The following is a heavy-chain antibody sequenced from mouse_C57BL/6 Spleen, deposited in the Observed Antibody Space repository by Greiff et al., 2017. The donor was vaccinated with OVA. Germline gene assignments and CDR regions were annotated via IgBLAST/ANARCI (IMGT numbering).Heavy chain of an antibody. Sequence: VKLQESGAELVRPGASVTLSCKASGYTFTDYEMHWVKQTPVHGLEWIGAIDPETGGTAYNQKFKGKAILTADKSSSTAYMELRSLTSEDSAVYYCTRGLYFEGWGTGTTVTDSS. V-gene: IGHV1-15*01. CDR3: TRGLYFEG. CDR1: GYTFTDYE. CDR2: IDPETGGT. J-gene: IGHJ1*03.